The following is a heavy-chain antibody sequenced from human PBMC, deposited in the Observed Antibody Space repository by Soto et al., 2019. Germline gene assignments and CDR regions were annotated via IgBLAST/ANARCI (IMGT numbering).Heavy chain of an antibody. Sequence: SVKVSCKASGGTFSSYAISWVRQAPGQGLEWMGGIIPIFGTANYAQKFQGRVTITADESTSTAYMELSSLRSEDTAGYYCAREPLPVVAAKPNDYYYGMDVWGQGTTVTVSS. CDR3: AREPLPVVAAKPNDYYYGMDV. D-gene: IGHD2-15*01. V-gene: IGHV1-69*13. J-gene: IGHJ6*02. CDR2: IIPIFGTA. CDR1: GGTFSSYA.